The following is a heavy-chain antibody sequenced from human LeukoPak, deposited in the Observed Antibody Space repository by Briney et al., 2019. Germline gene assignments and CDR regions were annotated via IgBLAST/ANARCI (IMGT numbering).Heavy chain of an antibody. CDR1: GFTLSDYD. V-gene: IGHV3-11*01. Sequence: GGSLRLSCAASGFTLSDYDMSWIRQVPGKGLEWLSYNSTSGRTTFYADSVKGRFTISRDNAKNSLFLQMNSLSAEDTAVYYCARDPAFDYWGQGTLVTVSS. CDR3: ARDPAFDY. D-gene: IGHD2-2*01. J-gene: IGHJ4*02. CDR2: NSTSGRTT.